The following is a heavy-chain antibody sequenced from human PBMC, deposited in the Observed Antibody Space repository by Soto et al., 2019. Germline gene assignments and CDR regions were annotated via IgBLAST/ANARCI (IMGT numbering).Heavy chain of an antibody. CDR1: GGSFTSNNW. CDR3: ASRDPGTSVDY. D-gene: IGHD1-7*01. J-gene: IGHJ4*02. CDR2: IYRTGST. V-gene: IGHV4-4*02. Sequence: QVQLQESGPGLVKPSGTLSLTCAVSGGSFTSNNWWTWVRQPPGQGLEWIGEIYRTGSTNYNPSLKSRVTISLDESENQLYLKVTSLTAADTAVYYCASRDPGTSVDYWGQGTLVTVSS.